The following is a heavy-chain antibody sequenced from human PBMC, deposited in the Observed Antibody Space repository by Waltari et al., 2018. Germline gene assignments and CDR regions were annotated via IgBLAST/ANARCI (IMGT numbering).Heavy chain of an antibody. CDR3: ARSMNYGPDY. Sequence: EGQLVESGGDLVQPGGSLRLSCAASALTFSTYWMHWVRHAPGKGLVWVARINPDGRTTTDADSVRGRFSISRDNSKNTLYLQMSSLTVEDTAVYFCARSMNYGPDYWGRGTLVTVSS. J-gene: IGHJ4*02. CDR1: ALTFSTYW. CDR2: INPDGRTT. D-gene: IGHD3-10*01. V-gene: IGHV3-74*01.